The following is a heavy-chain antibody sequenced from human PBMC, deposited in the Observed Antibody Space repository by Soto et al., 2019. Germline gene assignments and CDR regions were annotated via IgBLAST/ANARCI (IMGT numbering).Heavy chain of an antibody. CDR2: ISYDGSNK. CDR1: GFTFSSYA. D-gene: IGHD2-21*01. CDR3: ASGESSDGAFDI. V-gene: IGHV3-30-3*01. J-gene: IGHJ3*02. Sequence: QVQLVESGGGVVQPGRSLRLSCAASGFTFSSYAMHWVRQAPGKGLEWVAVISYDGSNKYYADSVKGRFTISRDNSKNTLYLQMNSLRAEDTAVYYCASGESSDGAFDIWGQGTMVTVSS.